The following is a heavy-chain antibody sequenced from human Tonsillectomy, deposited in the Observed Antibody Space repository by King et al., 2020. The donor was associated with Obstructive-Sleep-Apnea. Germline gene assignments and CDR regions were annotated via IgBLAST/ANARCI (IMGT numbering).Heavy chain of an antibody. CDR1: GGSISSSTYY. Sequence: QLQESGPGLVKPSETLSLTCNVSGGSISSSTYYWGWIRQPPGKGLEWIGSIYYSGSTHYNPSLKSRATISLDTSKNQFSLKLSSVTAADTAMYYCARDPTQWLVDYWGQGTLVTVSS. J-gene: IGHJ4*02. CDR3: ARDPTQWLVDY. CDR2: IYYSGST. D-gene: IGHD6-19*01. V-gene: IGHV4-39*07.